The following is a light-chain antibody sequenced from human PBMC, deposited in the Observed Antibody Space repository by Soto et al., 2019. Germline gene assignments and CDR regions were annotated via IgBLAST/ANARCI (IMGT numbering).Light chain of an antibody. CDR3: CSYARGRIWV. CDR2: EAN. Sequence: QSALTQPASVSGSPGQSINISCTGTSNDVGSYDLVSWYQLHPGKAPKLVIYEANKRPSGISNRSSVSKSGNTASLTISGLQAEDEAHYYCCSYARGRIWVFGGGTKVTVL. CDR1: SNDVGSYDL. V-gene: IGLV2-23*01. J-gene: IGLJ3*02.